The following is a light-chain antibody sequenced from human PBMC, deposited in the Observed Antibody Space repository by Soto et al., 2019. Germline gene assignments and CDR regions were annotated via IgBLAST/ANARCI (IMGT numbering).Light chain of an antibody. V-gene: IGKV4-1*01. CDR1: QSVLYSSNNKNF. CDR3: QQYDTYWT. Sequence: DIVMTQSPDSLAVSLGEWATINCKSSQSVLYSSNNKNFLAWYQQKPGHPPKLLIYWASTRESGVPDRFSGSGSGTDFTLTISSLQAEDVAVYYCQQYDTYWTFGQGTKVEFK. CDR2: WAS. J-gene: IGKJ1*01.